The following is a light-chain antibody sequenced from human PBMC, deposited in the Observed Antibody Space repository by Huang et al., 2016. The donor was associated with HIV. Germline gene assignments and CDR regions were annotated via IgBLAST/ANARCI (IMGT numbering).Light chain of an antibody. CDR3: QQYNSYPLT. J-gene: IGKJ4*01. CDR2: DAS. CDR1: QSISRL. Sequence: DIQMTQSPSTLSASVGDRVTITCRASQSISRLLAWYQQKPGKAPKLLIYDASSLESGVPSRFSGSGSGTEFTLTISSLQPDSFAIYYCQQYNSYPLTFGGGTEVEIK. V-gene: IGKV1-5*01.